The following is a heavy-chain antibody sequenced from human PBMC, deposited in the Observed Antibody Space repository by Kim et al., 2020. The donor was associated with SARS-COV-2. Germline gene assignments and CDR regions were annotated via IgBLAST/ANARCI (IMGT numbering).Heavy chain of an antibody. V-gene: IGHV3-15*01. Sequence: GGSLRLSCAASGFTFSNAWMSWVRQAPGKGLEWVGRIKSKTDGGTTDYAAPVKGRFTISRDDSKNTLYLQMNSLKTEDTAVYYCTTESVVVVATTYYYYYGMDVWGQGTTVTVSS. D-gene: IGHD2-15*01. CDR1: GFTFSNAW. CDR3: TTESVVVVATTYYYYYGMDV. J-gene: IGHJ6*02. CDR2: IKSKTDGGTT.